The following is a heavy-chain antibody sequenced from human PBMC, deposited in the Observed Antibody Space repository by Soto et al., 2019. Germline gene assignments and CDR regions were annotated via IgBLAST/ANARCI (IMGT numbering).Heavy chain of an antibody. CDR1: GGTFSSYA. Sequence: QVQMVQSGAEVKKPGSSVKVACKASGGTFSSYAIRWVRQAPGQGLEWMGGIIPIFGTANYAQKFQGRVTITADESTSTGYMELSSLRSEDTAVYYCARDEDIVATAAHYYDSGMDVWGQGTTVTVSS. D-gene: IGHD5-12*01. CDR2: IIPIFGTA. CDR3: ARDEDIVATAAHYYDSGMDV. J-gene: IGHJ6*02. V-gene: IGHV1-69*12.